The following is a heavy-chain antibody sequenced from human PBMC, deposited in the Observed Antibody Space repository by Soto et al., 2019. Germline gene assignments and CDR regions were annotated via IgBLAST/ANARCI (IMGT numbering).Heavy chain of an antibody. V-gene: IGHV1-69*01. Sequence: QVQLVQSGAEVKKPGSSVKVSCKASGGTFSSYAISWVRQAPGQGLEWMGGIIPIFGTANYAQKFQGRVTITADESTSTAYVELSSLRSEDTAVYFCERSSGYSGYDLGTPFDFWGQGTLVTVSS. J-gene: IGHJ4*02. CDR2: IIPIFGTA. D-gene: IGHD5-12*01. CDR3: ERSSGYSGYDLGTPFDF. CDR1: GGTFSSYA.